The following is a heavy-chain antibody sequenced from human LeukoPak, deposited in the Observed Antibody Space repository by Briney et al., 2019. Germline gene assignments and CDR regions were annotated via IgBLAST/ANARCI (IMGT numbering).Heavy chain of an antibody. V-gene: IGHV3-53*05. CDR3: ARALDTAMEHYDY. D-gene: IGHD5-18*01. CDR1: GFTISSNY. Sequence: GGSLRLSCAASGFTISSNYMSWVRQAPGKELEGVSVIYSGGSTYYADSVKGRFTISRDNSKNTLYLQMNSLRAEDTAVYYCARALDTAMEHYDYWGQGTLVTVSS. CDR2: IYSGGST. J-gene: IGHJ4*02.